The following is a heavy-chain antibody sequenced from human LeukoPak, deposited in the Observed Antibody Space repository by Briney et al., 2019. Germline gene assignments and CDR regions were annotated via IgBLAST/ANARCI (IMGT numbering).Heavy chain of an antibody. V-gene: IGHV1-2*02. Sequence: ASVKVSCKASGYRFTGYYIHWARQAPGQGLEWMGWINPNSGGTNYAQKFQGRVTMTRDTSVSTAYMEVSRLRSDDTAVYYCARDRRGYYDSGSYYPLIWGQGTLLTVSS. CDR3: ARDRRGYYDSGSYYPLI. CDR1: GYRFTGYY. J-gene: IGHJ4*02. CDR2: INPNSGGT. D-gene: IGHD3-10*01.